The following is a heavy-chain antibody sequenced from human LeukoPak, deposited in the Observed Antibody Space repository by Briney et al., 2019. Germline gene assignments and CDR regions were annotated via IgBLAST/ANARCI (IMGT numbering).Heavy chain of an antibody. D-gene: IGHD4-23*01. V-gene: IGHV4-59*01. CDR2: IYYSGST. CDR3: ARAYGGNSQYFQH. CDR1: GGSISSYY. Sequence: SETLSLTCTVSGGSISSYYWSWIRQPPGKGLEWIGYIYYSGSTNYNPSLKSRVTISVDTSKNQFSLKLSSVTAADTAVYYCARAYGGNSQYFQHWGQGTLVTVSS. J-gene: IGHJ1*01.